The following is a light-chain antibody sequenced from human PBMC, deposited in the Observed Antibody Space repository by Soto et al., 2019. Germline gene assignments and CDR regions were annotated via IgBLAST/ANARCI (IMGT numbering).Light chain of an antibody. J-gene: IGKJ5*01. V-gene: IGKV4-1*01. Sequence: TPAPNFRSVYMDERSSISCQSSQYILDSSNNRNYLAWYQQKPGQPPKQLFYWASTRKSGVPDRFSGSGSGTDFTLTITGVQAEDVAVYYCQQYYSSIAITSGQGTRLEI. CDR2: WAS. CDR3: QQYYSSIAIT. CDR1: QYILDSSNNRNY.